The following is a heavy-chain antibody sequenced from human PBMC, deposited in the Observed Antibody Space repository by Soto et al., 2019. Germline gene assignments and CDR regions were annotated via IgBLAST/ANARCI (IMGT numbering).Heavy chain of an antibody. D-gene: IGHD2-15*01. V-gene: IGHV4-31*03. CDR1: GGSISSNGHY. J-gene: IGHJ6*02. CDR3: ARHHRWSDQYYGMDV. Sequence: QEQLQESGPGLVKPSQTLSLTCTVSGGSISSNGHYWSWIRQHPGKGLEWIGYIYYSVSTYYNPSLKSRVTISLDTSKKQFSLKLTSVTAADTAVYYCARHHRWSDQYYGMDVWGQGTTVTVSS. CDR2: IYYSVST.